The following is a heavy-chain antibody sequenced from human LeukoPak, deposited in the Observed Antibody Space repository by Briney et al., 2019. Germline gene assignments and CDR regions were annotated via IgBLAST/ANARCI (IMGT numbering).Heavy chain of an antibody. D-gene: IGHD2-21*02. J-gene: IGHJ5*02. CDR3: ARVCGGDCYPSGFDP. CDR2: IYYSGST. Sequence: SETLSLTCTVSGGSMSNYYWSWIRQPPGKGLEWIGYIYYSGSTNYNPSLKSRVTISVDTSKNKFSLKLRSVTAADTAVYYCARVCGGDCYPSGFDPWGQGTLVTVSS. CDR1: GGSMSNYY. V-gene: IGHV4-59*01.